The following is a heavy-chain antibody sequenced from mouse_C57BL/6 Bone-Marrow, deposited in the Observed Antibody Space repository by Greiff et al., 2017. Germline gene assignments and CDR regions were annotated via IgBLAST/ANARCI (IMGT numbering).Heavy chain of an antibody. CDR3: ASPYYYGSSHWYFDV. V-gene: IGHV1-64*01. D-gene: IGHD1-1*01. J-gene: IGHJ1*03. CDR1: GYTFTSYW. Sequence: QVQLQQPGAELVKPGASVKLSCKASGYTFTSYWMHWVKQRPGQGLEWIGMIHPNSGSTNYNEKFKSKATLTVDKSSSTAYMQLSSLTSEDSAVYSCASPYYYGSSHWYFDVWGTGTTVTVSS. CDR2: IHPNSGST.